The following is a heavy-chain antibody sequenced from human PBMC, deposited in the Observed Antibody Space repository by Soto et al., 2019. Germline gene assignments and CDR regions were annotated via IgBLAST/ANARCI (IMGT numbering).Heavy chain of an antibody. CDR3: AKCPYSNYPNYYYYYMDV. Sequence: PGGSLRLSCAASGFTFSSYAMSWVRQAPGKGLEWVSAISGSGGSTYYADSVKGRFTISRDNSKNTLYLQMNSLRAEDTAVYYCAKCPYSNYPNYYYYYMDVWGKGTTVTVSS. V-gene: IGHV3-23*01. J-gene: IGHJ6*03. D-gene: IGHD4-4*01. CDR1: GFTFSSYA. CDR2: ISGSGGST.